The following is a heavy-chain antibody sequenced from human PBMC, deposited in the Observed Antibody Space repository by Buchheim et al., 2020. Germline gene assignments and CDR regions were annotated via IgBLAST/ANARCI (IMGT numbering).Heavy chain of an antibody. D-gene: IGHD2-15*01. J-gene: IGHJ4*02. V-gene: IGHV3-15*01. Sequence: EVQLVESGGGLVKPGGSLRLSCAGSGFIFSNAWMNWVRQAPGKGLERVGQIKSKPNGGTIDSAAPVKGRFTIPRDDSRSPAYLQMNSLKAEDTGVYYCVTGWYLDYWGQGTL. CDR2: IKSKPNGGTI. CDR1: GFIFSNAW. CDR3: VTGWYLDY.